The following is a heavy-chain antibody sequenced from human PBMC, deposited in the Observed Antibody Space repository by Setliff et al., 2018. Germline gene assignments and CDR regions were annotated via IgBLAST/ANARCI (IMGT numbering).Heavy chain of an antibody. CDR3: ARGGTFRYLDF. J-gene: IGHJ4*02. Sequence: PSETLSLTCTVSGGSISTYYWSWIRQPPGKGLGFIGYVYYSGTANYSPSLRSRLTISVDTSKNQFSLKLRSVTAADTAVYYCARGGTFRYLDFWGQGAPVTVSS. D-gene: IGHD5-12*01. CDR1: GGSISTYY. CDR2: VYYSGTA. V-gene: IGHV4-59*01.